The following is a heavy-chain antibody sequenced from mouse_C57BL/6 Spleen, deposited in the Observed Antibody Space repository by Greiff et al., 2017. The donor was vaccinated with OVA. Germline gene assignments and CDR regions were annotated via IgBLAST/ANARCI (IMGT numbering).Heavy chain of an antibody. J-gene: IGHJ2*01. D-gene: IGHD2-5*01. V-gene: IGHV1-69*01. CDR1: GYTFTSYW. CDR2: LDPSDSYT. Sequence: QVQLQQPGAELVMPGASVKLSCKASGYTFTSYWMHWVKQRPGQGLEWIGELDPSDSYTNYNQKFKGKSTLTVDKSSSTAYMQLRSLTSEDSAVYYCARAYYSNYLYYFDYWGQGTTLTVSS. CDR3: ARAYYSNYLYYFDY.